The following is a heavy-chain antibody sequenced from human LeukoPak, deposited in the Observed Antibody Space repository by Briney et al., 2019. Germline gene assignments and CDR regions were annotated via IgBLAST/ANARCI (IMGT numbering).Heavy chain of an antibody. J-gene: IGHJ4*02. V-gene: IGHV5-51*01. CDR1: GYSFSNYW. CDR3: ARPRGVGAMDYFDY. D-gene: IGHD1-26*01. Sequence: GESLKISCKGSGYSFSNYWIGWVRQMPGKGLEWMGIIYLGDSDTRYSPSLQGQVTISADKSISTAYLQWSSLKASDTAIYYCARPRGVGAMDYFDYWGQGTLVTVS. CDR2: IYLGDSDT.